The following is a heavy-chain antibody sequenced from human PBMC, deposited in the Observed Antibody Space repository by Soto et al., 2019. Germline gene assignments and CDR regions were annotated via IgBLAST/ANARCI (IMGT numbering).Heavy chain of an antibody. CDR1: GFTFSSYA. V-gene: IGHV3-23*01. CDR3: AKDRVFPLHRDYYGSGSSHFDY. CDR2: ISGSGGST. Sequence: GGSLRLSCAASGFTFSSYAMSWVRQAPGKGLEWVSAISGSGGSTYYADSVKGRFTISRDNSKNTLYLQMNSLRAEDTAVYYCAKDRVFPLHRDYYGSGSSHFDYWGQGTLVTVSS. J-gene: IGHJ4*02. D-gene: IGHD3-10*01.